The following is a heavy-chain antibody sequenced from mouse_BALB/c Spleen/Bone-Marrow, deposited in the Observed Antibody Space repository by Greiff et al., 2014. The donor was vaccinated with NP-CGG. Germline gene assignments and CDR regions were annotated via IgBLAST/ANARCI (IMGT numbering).Heavy chain of an antibody. J-gene: IGHJ4*01. CDR2: IYPGNVNT. CDR1: GFTFSSYY. V-gene: IGHV1S56*01. Sequence: QVQLKESGPELGEPGALVGISCKGSGFTFSSYYIHWVKQRPGQGLEWIGWIYPGNVNTKYNEKFKGKATLTADKSSSTAYMQLSSLTSEDSAVYFCARDTMDYWGQGTSVTVSS. CDR3: ARDTMDY.